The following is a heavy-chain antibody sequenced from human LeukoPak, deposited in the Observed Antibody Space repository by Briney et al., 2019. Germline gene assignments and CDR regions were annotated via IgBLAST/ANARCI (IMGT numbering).Heavy chain of an antibody. CDR1: GFTFSSYA. D-gene: IGHD6-25*01. V-gene: IGHV3-23*01. J-gene: IGHJ4*02. Sequence: GGSLRLSCAASGFTFSSYAMSWVRQAPGKGLEWVSVIGGGGGSAYYGDSAKGRSTISRDNSESTLYLQMNSLRAEDTAVYYCATGYSSVVPFDYWGQGTLVTVSS. CDR2: IGGGGGSA. CDR3: ATGYSSVVPFDY.